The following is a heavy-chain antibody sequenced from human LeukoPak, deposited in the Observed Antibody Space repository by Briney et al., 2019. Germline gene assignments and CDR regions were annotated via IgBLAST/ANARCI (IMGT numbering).Heavy chain of an antibody. CDR1: GFTFSSYV. CDR2: ISNDGSNK. J-gene: IGHJ1*01. D-gene: IGHD6-19*01. CDR3: AREEGGWYEYFQH. Sequence: GGSLRLSCAASGFTFSSYVMHWVRQAPGKGLEWVAVISNDGSNKDYVDSVKGRFTISRDNSKKTLFLQMNSLRAEDTAVYYCAREEGGWYEYFQHWGQGTLVTVSS. V-gene: IGHV3-30*04.